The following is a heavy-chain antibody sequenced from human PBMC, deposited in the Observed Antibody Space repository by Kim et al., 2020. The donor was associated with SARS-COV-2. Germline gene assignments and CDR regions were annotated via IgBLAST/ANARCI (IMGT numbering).Heavy chain of an antibody. CDR1: GYTFTNYV. J-gene: IGHJ5*02. D-gene: IGHD6-25*01. V-gene: IGHV7-4-1*02. Sequence: ASVKVSCKASGYTFTNYVINWVRQAPGQGLEWMGWIDTKTGNPMYAQGFTGRFVFSLDTSVSTTYLQISSPKTEDTAVYYCVRWNNMGGSGWFDPWGQGTLVIVSS. CDR2: IDTKTGNP. CDR3: VRWNNMGGSGWFDP.